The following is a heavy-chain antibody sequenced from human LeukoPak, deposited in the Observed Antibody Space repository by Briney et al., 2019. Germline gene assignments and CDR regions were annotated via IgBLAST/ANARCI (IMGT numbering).Heavy chain of an antibody. CDR1: GGTFSSYA. CDR3: ARDRGDGGSGALFDY. Sequence: SVKVSCKASGGTFSSYAISWVRQAPGQGLEWMGGITPIFGTANYAQKFQGRVTITADKSTSTAYMELSSLRSEDTAVYYCARDRGDGGSGALFDYWGQETLVTVSS. D-gene: IGHD5-24*01. V-gene: IGHV1-69*06. CDR2: ITPIFGTA. J-gene: IGHJ4*02.